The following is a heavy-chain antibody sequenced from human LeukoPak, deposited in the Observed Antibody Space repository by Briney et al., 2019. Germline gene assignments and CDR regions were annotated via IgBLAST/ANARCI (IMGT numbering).Heavy chain of an antibody. V-gene: IGHV7-4-1*02. Sequence: ASVKVSCKASGYTFTSYAMNWVRQAPGQGLEWMGWINTNTGNPMYAQGFTGRFVFSLDTSVSTAYLQISSLKAEDTAVYYYARDGYGDLVLLDYWGQGTLVTVSS. CDR3: ARDGYGDLVLLDY. CDR1: GYTFTSYA. J-gene: IGHJ4*02. D-gene: IGHD4-17*01. CDR2: INTNTGNP.